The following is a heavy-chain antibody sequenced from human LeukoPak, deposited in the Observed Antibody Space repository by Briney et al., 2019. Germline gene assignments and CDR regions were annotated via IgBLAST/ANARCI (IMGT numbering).Heavy chain of an antibody. CDR2: IYYNGST. J-gene: IGHJ6*03. CDR3: ARAKKRSGRSRNFYLDV. D-gene: IGHD1-26*01. V-gene: IGHV4-39*01. Sequence: WETLSLTCNVSVGSIRSSSYYWGWIRQPPGRGLEWIGRIYYNGSTYNNPSLKSRVTIYEHPSKNQFSLKLSSVTAADTAVYYCARAKKRSGRSRNFYLDVWGKGTTVTVSS. CDR1: VGSIRSSSYY.